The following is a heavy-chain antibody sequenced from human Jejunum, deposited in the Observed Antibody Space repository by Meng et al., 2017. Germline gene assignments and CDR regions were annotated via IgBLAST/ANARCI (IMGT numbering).Heavy chain of an antibody. Sequence: QVQLVQSGAEVKKTGASARVSCQASGYTFTGYAIHWARQAPGPGLEWMGRINPDGSGTMYAQKFQGRVTMSRDTSISTVYMDLSRLTSDDTGLYYCARGVYPFFFDTWGQGTLVTVSS. D-gene: IGHD3-16*02. J-gene: IGHJ4*02. V-gene: IGHV1-2*05. CDR2: INPDGSGT. CDR1: GYTFTGYA. CDR3: ARGVYPFFFDT.